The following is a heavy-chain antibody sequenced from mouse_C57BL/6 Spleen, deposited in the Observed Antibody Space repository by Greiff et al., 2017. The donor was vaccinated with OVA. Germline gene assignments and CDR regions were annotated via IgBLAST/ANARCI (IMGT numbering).Heavy chain of an antibody. J-gene: IGHJ4*01. V-gene: IGHV1-55*01. CDR2: IYPGSGST. CDR1: GYTFTSYW. CDR3: ARSYYGSPYYAMDY. Sequence: QVQLQQPGAELVKPGASVKMSCKASGYTFTSYWITWVKQRPGQGLEWIGDIYPGSGSTNYNEKFKSKATLTVDTSSSTAYMQLSSLTSEDSAVYYCARSYYGSPYYAMDYWGQGTSVTVSS. D-gene: IGHD1-1*01.